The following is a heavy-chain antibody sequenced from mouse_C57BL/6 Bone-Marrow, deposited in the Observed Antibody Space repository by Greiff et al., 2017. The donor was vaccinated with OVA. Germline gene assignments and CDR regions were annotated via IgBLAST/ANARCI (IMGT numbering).Heavy chain of an antibody. CDR2: IDPSDSYT. V-gene: IGHV1-69*01. Sequence: VQLQQPGAGLVMPGASVKLSCTASGYTFTSYCMPWVHQSPGQGLEWIADIDPSDSYTNYNHKFKGQFTLTVDKSTSTAYMHISSLTSEDTAVYYCARGHYDYSWFADWGQGTLVTVSA. D-gene: IGHD2-4*01. CDR1: GYTFTSYC. CDR3: ARGHYDYSWFAD. J-gene: IGHJ3*01.